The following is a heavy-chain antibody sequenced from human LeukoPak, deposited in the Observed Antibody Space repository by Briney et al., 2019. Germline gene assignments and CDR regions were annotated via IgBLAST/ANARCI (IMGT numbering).Heavy chain of an antibody. D-gene: IGHD2-2*01. CDR2: IYCSGST. CDR1: GGSISSGDYY. V-gene: IGHV4-30-4*01. J-gene: IGHJ5*02. Sequence: SETLSLTCTVSGGSISSGDYYWSWIRQPPGKGLEWIGYIYCSGSTYYNPSLKSRVTISVDTSKNQFSLKLSSVTAADTAVYYCARTQLYCSSTSCYVNWFDPWGQGTLVTASS. CDR3: ARTQLYCSSTSCYVNWFDP.